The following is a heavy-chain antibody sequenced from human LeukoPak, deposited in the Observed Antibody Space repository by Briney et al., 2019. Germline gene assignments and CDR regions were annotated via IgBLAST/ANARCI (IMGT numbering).Heavy chain of an antibody. CDR3: ASVWRDIVVVPAATFYYYYYMDV. CDR2: INHSGST. CDR1: GGSFSGYY. J-gene: IGHJ6*03. Sequence: KPSETLSLTCAVYGGSFSGYYWSWIRQPPGKGLEWIGEINHSGSTNYNPSLKSRVTISVDTSKNQFSLKLSSVTAADTAVYYCASVWRDIVVVPAATFYYYYYMDVWGKGTTVTVSS. V-gene: IGHV4-34*01. D-gene: IGHD2-2*01.